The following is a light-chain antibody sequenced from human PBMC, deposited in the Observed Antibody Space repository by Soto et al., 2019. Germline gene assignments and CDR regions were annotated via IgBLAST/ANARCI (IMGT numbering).Light chain of an antibody. CDR3: SSYTSTNVV. CDR1: SSDVGGYNY. V-gene: IGLV2-14*01. J-gene: IGLJ2*01. CDR2: DVS. Sequence: QSVLTQPASVSGYPGQSITISCTGTSSDVGGYNYVSWYQQHPGKAPKLMIYDVSNRPSGVSNRFSGSKSGNTASLTISGLQAEDEADYYCSSYTSTNVVFGGRTKVTVL.